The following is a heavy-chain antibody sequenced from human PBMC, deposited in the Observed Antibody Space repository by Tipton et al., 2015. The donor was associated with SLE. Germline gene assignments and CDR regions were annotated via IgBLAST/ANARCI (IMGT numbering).Heavy chain of an antibody. V-gene: IGHV4-31*03. Sequence: TLSLTCTVSGGSISSGGYYWSWIRQLPGRGLEWIGNIYYSGSTFYNTSLESRVTISVDTSKNQFSLKLSSVTAADTAVYYCAREGPVYSASYYYAMDVWGQGTTVAVSS. CDR1: GGSISSGGYY. CDR3: AREGPVYSASYYYAMDV. D-gene: IGHD4-11*01. J-gene: IGHJ6*02. CDR2: IYYSGST.